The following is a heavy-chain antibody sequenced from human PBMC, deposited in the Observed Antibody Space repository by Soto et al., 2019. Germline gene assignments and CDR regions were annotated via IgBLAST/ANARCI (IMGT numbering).Heavy chain of an antibody. V-gene: IGHV4-61*03. D-gene: IGHD3-3*01. CDR3: ERLHFYDFCSGSVPMDV. J-gene: IGHJ6*02. CDR2: IHYTGNT. CDR1: GGSVSSGTYQ. Sequence: SETLSLTCTVSGGSVSSGTYQWSWIRQSPGKGLEWIGHIHYTGNTNNNPSLKSRVSISVDTSKNHFSLKLTSVTAADTALYFCERLHFYDFCSGSVPMDVPCQGTAVNVSS.